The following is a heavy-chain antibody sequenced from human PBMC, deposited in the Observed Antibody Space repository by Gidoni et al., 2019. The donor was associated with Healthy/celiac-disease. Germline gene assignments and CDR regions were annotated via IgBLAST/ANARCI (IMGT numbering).Heavy chain of an antibody. Sequence: QVQLQESGPGLVKPSETLSLTCTVSGGSISSYYWSWIRQPPGKGLEWIGYIYYSGSTNYNPSLKSRVTISVDTSKNQFSLKLSSVTAADTAVYYCARGRLRNWFDPWGQGTLVTVSS. CDR2: IYYSGST. D-gene: IGHD4-17*01. V-gene: IGHV4-59*01. J-gene: IGHJ5*02. CDR1: GGSISSYY. CDR3: ARGRLRNWFDP.